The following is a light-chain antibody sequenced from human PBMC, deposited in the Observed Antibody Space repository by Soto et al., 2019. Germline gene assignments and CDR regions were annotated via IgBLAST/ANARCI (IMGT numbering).Light chain of an antibody. CDR2: GAS. J-gene: IGKJ5*01. CDR3: QHFGGTTFT. CDR1: QSVSSNY. Sequence: ESVLSQSPGTLSLSQGERATLSCRASQSVSSNYLAWYQQKPGQAPRLLIYGASTRATGIPDRFSGSGSGTHFTLTISRLEPGDFAVYYCQHFGGTTFTFGQGTRLEIK. V-gene: IGKV3-20*01.